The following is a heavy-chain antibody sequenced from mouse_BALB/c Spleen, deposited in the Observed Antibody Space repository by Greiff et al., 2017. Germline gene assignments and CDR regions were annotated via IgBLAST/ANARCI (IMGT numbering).Heavy chain of an antibody. CDR2: ISSGGST. CDR3: ATTGRNYFDY. Sequence: EVQLVESGGGLVKPGGSLKLSCAASGFTFSSYAMSWVRQTPEKRLEWVASISSGGSTYYPDSVKGRFTISRDNARNILYLQMSSLRSEDTAMYYCATTGRNYFDYWGQGTTLTVSS. J-gene: IGHJ2*01. D-gene: IGHD1-1*01. V-gene: IGHV5-6-5*01. CDR1: GFTFSSYA.